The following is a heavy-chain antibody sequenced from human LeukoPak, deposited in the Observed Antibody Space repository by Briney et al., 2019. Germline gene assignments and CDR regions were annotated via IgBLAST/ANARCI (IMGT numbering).Heavy chain of an antibody. V-gene: IGHV4-34*01. J-gene: IGHJ5*02. CDR1: GGSFSGYY. D-gene: IGHD1-7*01. Sequence: SETLSLTCAVYGGSFSGYYWSWIRQPPGKGLEWIGEINHSGSTNYNPSLKSRVTISVDTSKNQFSLKLSSVTAADTAVYYCARGGLTGTTTNWFDPWGQGTLVTVSS. CDR3: ARGGLTGTTTNWFDP. CDR2: INHSGST.